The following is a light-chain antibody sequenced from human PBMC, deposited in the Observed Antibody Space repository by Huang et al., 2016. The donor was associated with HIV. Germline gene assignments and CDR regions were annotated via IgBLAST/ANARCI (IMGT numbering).Light chain of an antibody. CDR3: QQYDDLLYT. J-gene: IGKJ2*01. CDR1: QDIRNY. CDR2: DGS. Sequence: DIQMTQSPSSLSASVGDTVTSTCQASQDIRNYLTWDQQKPGRDPKVLTYDGSNLETGVPSRFSGSGSGTDFTFSISSLQPEDVATYYCQQYDDLLYTFGQGTKLEIK. V-gene: IGKV1-33*01.